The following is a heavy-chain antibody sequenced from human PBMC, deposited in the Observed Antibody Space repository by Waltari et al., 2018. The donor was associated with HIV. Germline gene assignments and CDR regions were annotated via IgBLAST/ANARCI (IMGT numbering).Heavy chain of an antibody. J-gene: IGHJ4*02. D-gene: IGHD4-17*01. Sequence: QVQLQESGPGLVRPSGTLFLTCRVTGGSIKSSKWWSWVRQPPGKGLEWIGDIHHSGNVNYNLSLKSRVAFSVDRSKNHFSLNLTSVTTADTATYFCARLRDYGDYGHYDFWGRGTLVVVSP. CDR3: ARLRDYGDYGHYDF. CDR1: GGSIKSSKW. V-gene: IGHV4-4*02. CDR2: IHHSGNV.